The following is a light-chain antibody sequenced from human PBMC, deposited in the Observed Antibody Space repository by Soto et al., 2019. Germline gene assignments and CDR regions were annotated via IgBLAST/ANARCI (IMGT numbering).Light chain of an antibody. CDR2: KAS. Sequence: DIQMTQSPSTLSASVGDRVTITCLASQSTSSWLAWYQQKPGKAPKLLISKASSLRSGVPSRFSGSGSGTEFTLTISSLQPDDFATYYCQQYNSYSYTFGQGTKLEIK. CDR1: QSTSSW. J-gene: IGKJ2*01. CDR3: QQYNSYSYT. V-gene: IGKV1-5*03.